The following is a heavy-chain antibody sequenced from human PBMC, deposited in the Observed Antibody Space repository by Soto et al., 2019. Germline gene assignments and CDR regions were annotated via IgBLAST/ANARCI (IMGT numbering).Heavy chain of an antibody. CDR3: TRGAGAPWVRFDS. CDR2: ISYSAKT. J-gene: IGHJ4*02. Sequence: PSETLSLTCGVSGYSITSGFYWGWVRQSPGKGLEWIGTISYSAKTFYNPSLASRFSMAVDSSKNQFSLRPTSVTAADTALYYCTRGAGAPWVRFDSWGRGILVTVSS. CDR1: GYSITSGFY. V-gene: IGHV4-38-2*01. D-gene: IGHD3-16*01.